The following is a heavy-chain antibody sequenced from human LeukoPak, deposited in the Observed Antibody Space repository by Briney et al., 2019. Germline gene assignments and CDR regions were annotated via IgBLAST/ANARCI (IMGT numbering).Heavy chain of an antibody. D-gene: IGHD6-13*01. J-gene: IGHJ4*02. CDR2: IYNSGST. CDR3: ARHGGSWTFGY. Sequence: PSETLSLTCTVSGGSISSYYWSWIRQPPGKGLEWMGFIYNSGSTNNNPSLKSRLTISVDTSKNQFSLKLSSVTAADTAVYYCARHGGSWTFGYWGQGTLVTVSS. V-gene: IGHV4-59*08. CDR1: GGSISSYY.